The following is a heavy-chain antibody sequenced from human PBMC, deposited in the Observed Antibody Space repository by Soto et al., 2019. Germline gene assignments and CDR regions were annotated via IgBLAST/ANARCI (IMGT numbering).Heavy chain of an antibody. CDR1: GGSISTDDFY. V-gene: IGHV4-30-4*01. CDR2: MYNSGNT. Sequence: SETLSLTCTVSGGSISTDDFYWIWIRQPPGKGLEWIGYMYNSGNTYFNPPLKSRVSMTVDTSKNQFSLNLISVTAADTAVYYCASLVGVRKLPGHFDSSCPGILVT. J-gene: IGHJ4*02. D-gene: IGHD3-10*02. CDR3: ASLVGVRKLPGHFDS.